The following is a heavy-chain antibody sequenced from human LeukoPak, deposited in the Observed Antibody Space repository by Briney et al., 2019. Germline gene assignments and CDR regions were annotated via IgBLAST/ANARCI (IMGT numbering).Heavy chain of an antibody. CDR1: GFTFSSYS. CDR3: ARDKRAMEEKDY. Sequence: GRSLRLSCAASGFTFSSYSMNWVRQAPGKGLEWVSYISSSRSTIYYADSVKGRFTISRDNAKNSLYLQMNSLRDEDTAVYYCARDKRAMEEKDYWGQGTLVTVSS. CDR2: ISSSRSTI. J-gene: IGHJ4*02. V-gene: IGHV3-48*02. D-gene: IGHD5-18*01.